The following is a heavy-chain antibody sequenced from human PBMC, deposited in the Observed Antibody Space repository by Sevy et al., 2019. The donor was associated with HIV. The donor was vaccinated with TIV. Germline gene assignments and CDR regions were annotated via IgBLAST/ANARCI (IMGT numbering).Heavy chain of an antibody. J-gene: IGHJ6*02. D-gene: IGHD6-6*01. Sequence: VSVKVSCKVSGYTLTELSMHWVRQAPGKGLEWMGGFDPEDGETIYAQKFQGRVTMTEDTSTDTAYMELSSLRSEDTAVYYCATGAARRGYYYYGMDVWGQGTTVTVSS. CDR2: FDPEDGET. CDR1: GYTLTELS. CDR3: ATGAARRGYYYYGMDV. V-gene: IGHV1-24*01.